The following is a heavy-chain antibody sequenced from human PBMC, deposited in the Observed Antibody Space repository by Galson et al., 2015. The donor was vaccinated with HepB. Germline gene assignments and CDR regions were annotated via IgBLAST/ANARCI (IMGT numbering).Heavy chain of an antibody. CDR1: GFTFSSYG. CDR2: IWYDGSNK. Sequence: SLRLSCAASGFTFSSYGMHWVRQAPGKGLEWVAVIWYDGSNKYYADSVKGRFTISRDNSKNTLYLQMNSLRAEDTAVYYCARSRTFGGVIVGYGMDVWGQGTTVTVSS. J-gene: IGHJ6*02. D-gene: IGHD3-16*02. CDR3: ARSRTFGGVIVGYGMDV. V-gene: IGHV3-33*01.